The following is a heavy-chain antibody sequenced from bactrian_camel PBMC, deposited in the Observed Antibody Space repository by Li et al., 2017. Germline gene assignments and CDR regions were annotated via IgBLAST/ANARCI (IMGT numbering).Heavy chain of an antibody. Sequence: VQLVESGGGSVQAGGSQRLSCAAPGYIYRSNYMGWFRQAPGKEREGVAAIYTYGGTTYYSDSVRGRFTISQDNAKNTVYLQMASLKPEDTAMYYCAADSTGTWLDDYNFWGQGTQVTVS. V-gene: IGHV3S40*01. CDR1: GYIYRSNY. J-gene: IGHJ4*01. CDR2: IYTYGGTT. CDR3: AADSTGTWLDDYNF. D-gene: IGHD2*01.